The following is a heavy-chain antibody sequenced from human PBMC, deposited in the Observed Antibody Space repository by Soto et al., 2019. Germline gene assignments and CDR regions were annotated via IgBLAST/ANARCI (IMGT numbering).Heavy chain of an antibody. CDR1: GNSFTTSA. CDR2: INAGNGYI. CDR3: TRESAPWGFEH. Sequence: ASVKVSCKASGNSFTTSAIHWVRQAPGQRPEWMGWINAGNGYIKYSQTFQGRVTITRDTSASTVYMELSSLKYEDTGIYYCTRESAPWGFEHWGQGTRVT. J-gene: IGHJ4*02. V-gene: IGHV1-3*01. D-gene: IGHD3-16*01.